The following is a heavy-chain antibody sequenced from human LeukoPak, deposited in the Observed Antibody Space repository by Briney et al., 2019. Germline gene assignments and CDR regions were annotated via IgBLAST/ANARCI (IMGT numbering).Heavy chain of an antibody. D-gene: IGHD5-12*01. CDR2: IYYSGST. Sequence: PSETLSLTCTVSGGSISSYYWSWIRQPPGKGLEWIGYIYYSGSTNYSPSLKSRVTISVDTSKNQFSLKLSSVTAADTAVYYCARQGYSAYEILDYWGQGTLVTVSS. CDR3: ARQGYSAYEILDY. CDR1: GGSISSYY. V-gene: IGHV4-59*08. J-gene: IGHJ4*02.